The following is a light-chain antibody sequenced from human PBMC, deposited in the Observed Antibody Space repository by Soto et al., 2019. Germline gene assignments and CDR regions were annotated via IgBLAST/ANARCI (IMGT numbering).Light chain of an antibody. J-gene: IGLJ2*01. CDR2: DVS. CDR3: SSYTSGSTPL. Sequence: QSVLTQPASVSGSPGQSITISCTGTSSDVGGYNYVSWYQQHPGKAPKLMIYDVSNRPSGVSNRFSGSKSGNTASLTISGLKAEDEADYYCSSYTSGSTPLFGGGTKLTVL. V-gene: IGLV2-14*01. CDR1: SSDVGGYNY.